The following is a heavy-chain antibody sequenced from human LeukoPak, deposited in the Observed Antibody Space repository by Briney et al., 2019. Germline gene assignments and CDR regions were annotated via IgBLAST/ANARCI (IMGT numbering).Heavy chain of an antibody. J-gene: IGHJ4*02. D-gene: IGHD3-10*01. CDR3: AGIDTMVRGVATQLRY. Sequence: SVKVSCKASRGTFSSYAISWVRQAPGQGLEWMGGIIPIFGTANYAQKFQGRVTITTDESTSTAYMELSSLRSEDTAVYYCAGIDTMVRGVATQLRYWGQGTLVTVSS. CDR1: RGTFSSYA. V-gene: IGHV1-69*05. CDR2: IIPIFGTA.